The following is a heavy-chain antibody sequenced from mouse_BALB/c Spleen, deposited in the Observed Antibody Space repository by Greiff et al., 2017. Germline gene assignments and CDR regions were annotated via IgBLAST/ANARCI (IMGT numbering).Heavy chain of an antibody. Sequence: VQLQQSGAELAKPGASVKMSCKASGYTFTSYWMHWVKQRPGQGLEWIGYINPSTGYTEYNQKFKDKATLTADKSSSTAYMQLSSLTSEDSAVYYCAKYDCDGPHYWGQGTTLTVSS. CDR2: INPSTGYT. CDR3: AKYDCDGPHY. CDR1: GYTFTSYW. D-gene: IGHD2-4*01. V-gene: IGHV1-7*01. J-gene: IGHJ2*01.